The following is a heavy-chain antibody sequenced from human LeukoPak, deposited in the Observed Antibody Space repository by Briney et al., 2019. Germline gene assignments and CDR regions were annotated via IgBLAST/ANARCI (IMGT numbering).Heavy chain of an antibody. CDR1: GGSFSGYY. V-gene: IGHV4-34*01. CDR3: ARSSGYDILTGYFGP. D-gene: IGHD3-9*01. J-gene: IGHJ5*02. Sequence: KPSETLSLTCAVYGGSFSGYYWSWIRQPPGKGLEWIGEINHSGSTNYNPSLKSRVTISVDTSKNQSSLKLSSVTAADTAVYYCARSSGYDILTGYFGPWGQGTLVTVSS. CDR2: INHSGST.